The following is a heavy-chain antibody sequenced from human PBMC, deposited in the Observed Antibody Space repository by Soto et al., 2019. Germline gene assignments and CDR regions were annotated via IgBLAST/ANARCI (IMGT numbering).Heavy chain of an antibody. Sequence: QVQLVESGGGVVKPGGSLRLSCEASGFTFNDYYMTWIRQAPGKGLEWVSLITDSGTYTNSADSVKGRFTISRDNAKNSLYLQMNSLRAEDTAVYYCARDRATVTPGLRYFDLWGRGTLVTVSS. V-gene: IGHV3-11*05. CDR3: ARDRATVTPGLRYFDL. D-gene: IGHD4-17*01. CDR1: GFTFNDYY. J-gene: IGHJ2*01. CDR2: ITDSGTYT.